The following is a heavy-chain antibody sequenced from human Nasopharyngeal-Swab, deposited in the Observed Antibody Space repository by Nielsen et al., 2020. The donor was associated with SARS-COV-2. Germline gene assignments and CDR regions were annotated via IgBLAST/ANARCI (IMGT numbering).Heavy chain of an antibody. CDR3: ARERAGDYYSDY. CDR1: GFSVSSNY. CDR2: IYSDGST. V-gene: IGHV3-66*01. D-gene: IGHD2-21*02. Sequence: GESLKISCAASGFSVSSNYMSWVRQAPGKGLEWVSIIYSDGSTYYADSVKGRFTISRDNSKNTLHLQMNSLRAEDTAVYYCARERAGDYYSDYWGQGTLVTVSS. J-gene: IGHJ4*02.